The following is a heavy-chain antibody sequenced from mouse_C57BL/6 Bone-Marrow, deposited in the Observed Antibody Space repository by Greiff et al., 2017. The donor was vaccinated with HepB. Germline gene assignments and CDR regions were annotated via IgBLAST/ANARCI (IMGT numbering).Heavy chain of an antibody. Sequence: VQGVESGPGLVAPSQSLYITCTVSGFSLTSYAISWVRQPPGKGLEWLGVIWTGGGTNYNSALKSRLSISKDNSKSQVFLKMNSLQTDDTARYYCARNKKVTTGYFDYGGQGTTLTVSS. CDR2: IWTGGGT. V-gene: IGHV2-9-1*01. D-gene: IGHD2-2*01. CDR1: GFSLTSYA. CDR3: ARNKKVTTGYFDY. J-gene: IGHJ2*01.